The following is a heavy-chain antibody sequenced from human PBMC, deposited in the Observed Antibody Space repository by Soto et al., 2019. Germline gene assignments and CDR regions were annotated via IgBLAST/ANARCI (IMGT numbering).Heavy chain of an antibody. J-gene: IGHJ4*02. Sequence: EVQLVESGGGLVHPGGSLRLSCAASGFAFSSFAMNWARQAPGKGLEWLAFVSPSSSAIYYADSVKGRFTVSRDNVKNLVFLQVTSLRDEDTAVYFCARDSPSCASTSSLFDRWGQGTLVTVSS. CDR1: GFAFSSFA. CDR2: VSPSSSAI. D-gene: IGHD2-2*01. V-gene: IGHV3-48*02. CDR3: ARDSPSCASTSSLFDR.